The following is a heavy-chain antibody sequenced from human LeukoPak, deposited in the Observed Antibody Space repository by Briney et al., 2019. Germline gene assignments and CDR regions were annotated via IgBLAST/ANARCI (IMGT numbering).Heavy chain of an antibody. V-gene: IGHV1-69*05. CDR1: GGTFSSYA. J-gene: IGHJ4*02. CDR3: ARVADSSGYPIDY. Sequence: SAKVSCKASGGTFSSYAISWVRQAPGQGLEWMGGIIPIFGTANYAQKFQGRVTITTDESTSTAYMELSSLRSEDTAVYYCARVADSSGYPIDYWGQGTLVTVSS. D-gene: IGHD3-22*01. CDR2: IIPIFGTA.